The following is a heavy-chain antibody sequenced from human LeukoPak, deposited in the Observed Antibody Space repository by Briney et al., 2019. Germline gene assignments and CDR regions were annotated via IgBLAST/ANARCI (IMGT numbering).Heavy chain of an antibody. CDR2: IYYSGST. CDR1: GGSINSYY. D-gene: IGHD3-10*02. CDR3: ARQGSVFGESNY. J-gene: IGHJ4*02. Sequence: SETLSLTCTVSGGSINSYYWSWIRQPPGKGLEWIGYIYYSGSTNYNPSLKSRVTISVDTSKNQFSLKLSSVTAADTAVYYCARQGSVFGESNYWGQGTLVTVSS. V-gene: IGHV4-59*08.